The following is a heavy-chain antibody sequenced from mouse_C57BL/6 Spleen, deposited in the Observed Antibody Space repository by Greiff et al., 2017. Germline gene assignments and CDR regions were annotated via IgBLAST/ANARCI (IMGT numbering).Heavy chain of an antibody. V-gene: IGHV1-7*01. CDR2: INPSSGYT. Sequence: VQLQQSGAELAKPGASVKLSCKASGYTFTSYWMHWVKQRPGQGLEWIGYINPSSGYTKYNQKFKGKATLTADKSSSTAYMQLSSLTYEDSAVDYCASEGYSAGAMYDGGQGTAVTASS. CDR3: ASEGYSAGAMYD. J-gene: IGHJ4*01. CDR1: GYTFTSYW. D-gene: IGHD2-3*01.